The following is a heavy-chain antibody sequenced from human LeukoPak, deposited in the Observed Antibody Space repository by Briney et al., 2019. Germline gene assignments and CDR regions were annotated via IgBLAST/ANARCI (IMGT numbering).Heavy chain of an antibody. V-gene: IGHV1-69*13. J-gene: IGHJ4*02. CDR2: IIPIFGTA. Sequence: SVKVSCKASGYTFTSYGISWVRQAPGQGLEWMGGIIPIFGTANYAQKFQGRVTITADESTSTAYMELSSLRSEDTAVYYCARGTTLVTNYFDYWGQGTLVTVSS. CDR1: GYTFTSYG. CDR3: ARGTTLVTNYFDY. D-gene: IGHD5-18*01.